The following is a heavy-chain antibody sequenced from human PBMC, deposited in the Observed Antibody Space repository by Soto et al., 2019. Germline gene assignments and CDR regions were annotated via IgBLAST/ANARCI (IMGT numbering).Heavy chain of an antibody. J-gene: IGHJ5*02. D-gene: IGHD5-18*01. CDR2: IYHSGST. Sequence: PSETLSLTCAVSGYSISSGYYWGWIRQTPGKGLEWIASIYHSGSTYYNPSLKSRVTISVDTSKNQFSLKLTSVTAADTAVYYCARGAAMVTPGWFDPWGQGIRVTVSS. CDR3: ARGAAMVTPGWFDP. CDR1: GYSISSGYY. V-gene: IGHV4-38-2*01.